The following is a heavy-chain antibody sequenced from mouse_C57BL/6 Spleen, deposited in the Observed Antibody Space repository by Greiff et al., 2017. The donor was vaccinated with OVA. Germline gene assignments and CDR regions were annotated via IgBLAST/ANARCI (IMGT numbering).Heavy chain of an antibody. V-gene: IGHV5-17*01. J-gene: IGHJ1*03. Sequence: EVKVVESGGGLVKPGGSLKLSCAASGFTFSDYGMHWVRQAPEKGLEWVAYISSGSSTIYYADTVQGRFTISRDNAKNTLFLQMTSLRSEDTAMYYCARPPYGYGYFDVWGTGTTVTVSS. D-gene: IGHD1-1*02. CDR1: GFTFSDYG. CDR3: ARPPYGYGYFDV. CDR2: ISSGSSTI.